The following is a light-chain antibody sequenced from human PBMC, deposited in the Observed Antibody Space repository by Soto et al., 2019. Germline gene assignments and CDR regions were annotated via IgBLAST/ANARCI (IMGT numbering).Light chain of an antibody. Sequence: QSALTQPRSVSGSPGQSITISCTGTSSDVGGYNYVSWYRQHPGKAPKLMIYDVSKRPSGVPDRFSGSKSGNTASLTISGLQADDEADYYCCSSAGSYTPHVFGTGTKVTVL. CDR1: SSDVGGYNY. CDR3: CSSAGSYTPHV. V-gene: IGLV2-11*01. J-gene: IGLJ1*01. CDR2: DVS.